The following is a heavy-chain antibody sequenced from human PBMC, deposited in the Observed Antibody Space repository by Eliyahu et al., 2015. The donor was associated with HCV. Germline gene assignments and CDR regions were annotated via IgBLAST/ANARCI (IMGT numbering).Heavy chain of an antibody. V-gene: IGHV4-34*01. J-gene: IGHJ4*02. CDR3: ARHGWLRLLDY. D-gene: IGHD5-24*01. CDR2: INHSGST. Sequence: GLEWIGEINHSGSTNYNPSLKSRVTISVDTSKNQFSLKLSSVTAADTAVYYCARHGWLRLLDYWGQGTLVTVSS.